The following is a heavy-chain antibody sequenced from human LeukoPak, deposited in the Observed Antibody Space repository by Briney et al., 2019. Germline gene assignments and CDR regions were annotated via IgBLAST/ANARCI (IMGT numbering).Heavy chain of an antibody. Sequence: SETLSLTCTVSGGSISSYYWNWIRQPPGKGLEWIGYIFYSGITNYNPSLKSRVTISVDTSKNQFSLELSSVTAADTAVYYCARGSRRLADFHYWGQGTLVTVSS. V-gene: IGHV4-59*08. CDR3: ARGSRRLADFHY. J-gene: IGHJ4*02. CDR1: GGSISSYY. CDR2: IFYSGIT. D-gene: IGHD1-26*01.